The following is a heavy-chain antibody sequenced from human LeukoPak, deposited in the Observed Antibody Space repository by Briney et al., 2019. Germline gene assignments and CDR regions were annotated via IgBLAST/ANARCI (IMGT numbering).Heavy chain of an antibody. CDR1: GFTFSSYG. V-gene: IGHV3-30*03. Sequence: PGRSLRLSCAASGFTFSSYGMHWVRQAPGKGLEWVAVISYDGSNKYYADSVKGRFTISRDNSKNTLYLQMNSLRAEDTAVYYCARDDRFGELLSGFDYWGQGTLVTVSS. J-gene: IGHJ4*02. D-gene: IGHD3-10*01. CDR2: ISYDGSNK. CDR3: ARDDRFGELLSGFDY.